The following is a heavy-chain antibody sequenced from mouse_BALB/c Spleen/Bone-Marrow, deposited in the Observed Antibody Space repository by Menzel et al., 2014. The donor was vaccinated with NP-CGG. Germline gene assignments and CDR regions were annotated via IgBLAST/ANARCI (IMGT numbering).Heavy chain of an antibody. J-gene: IGHJ4*01. CDR1: GFTFTDYY. Sequence: EVKVVESGGGLVQPGGSLRLSCATSGFTFTDYYMSWVRQPPGKALEWLGFIRNKANGYTTEYSASVRGRFTISRDNSQSILYLQMNTLRAEDSATYYCAGDDYYAMDYWGQGTSVTVSS. CDR3: AGDDYYAMDY. V-gene: IGHV7-3*02. CDR2: IRNKANGYTT.